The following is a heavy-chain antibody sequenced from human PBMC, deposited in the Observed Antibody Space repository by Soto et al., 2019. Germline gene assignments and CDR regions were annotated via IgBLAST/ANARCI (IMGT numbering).Heavy chain of an antibody. CDR2: LSGSGDNT. V-gene: IGHV3-23*01. D-gene: IGHD1-26*01. CDR3: AKDRVSGSYSALDY. CDR1: GFTFSNYA. J-gene: IGHJ4*02. Sequence: GGSLRLSCAASGFTFSNYAMSWVCQAPGQGLEWVSVLSGSGDNTYYADSVKGRFTISRDNSKNTLYLQMNSLRAEDTAFYYYAKDRVSGSYSALDYWGQGTLVTVSS.